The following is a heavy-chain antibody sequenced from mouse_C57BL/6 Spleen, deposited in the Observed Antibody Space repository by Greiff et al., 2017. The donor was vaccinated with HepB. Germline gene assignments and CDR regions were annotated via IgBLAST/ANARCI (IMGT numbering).Heavy chain of an antibody. CDR2: ISSGSSTI. CDR3: AMSDYDDALDY. J-gene: IGHJ4*01. CDR1: GFTFSDYG. V-gene: IGHV5-17*01. D-gene: IGHD2-4*01. Sequence: EVKLMESGGGLVKPGGSLKLSCAASGFTFSDYGMHWVRQAPEKGLEWVAYISSGSSTIYYADTVKGRCTISRDKAKNTLCLQLTSLMSEDTAMYCCAMSDYDDALDYWGQGTSVTVSS.